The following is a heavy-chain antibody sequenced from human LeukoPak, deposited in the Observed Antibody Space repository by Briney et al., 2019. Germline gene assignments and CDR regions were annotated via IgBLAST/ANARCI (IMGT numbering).Heavy chain of an antibody. CDR3: ARSLLWFGELPSLIDY. D-gene: IGHD3-10*01. V-gene: IGHV3-48*02. CDR2: ISSSSSTI. Sequence: GGSLRLSCAASGFTFSTYSMNWVRQAPGKGLEWVSYISSSSSTIFYADSVKGRFTISRDNAKNSLYLQMNSLRDEDTAVYYCARSLLWFGELPSLIDYWGQGTLVTVSS. CDR1: GFTFSTYS. J-gene: IGHJ4*02.